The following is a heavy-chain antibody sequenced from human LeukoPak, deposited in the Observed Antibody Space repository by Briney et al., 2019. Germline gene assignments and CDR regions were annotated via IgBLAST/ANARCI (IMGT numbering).Heavy chain of an antibody. Sequence: GGSPRLSCAASGIAFDGYVMTWVRQAPGKGLEWVSTVSGSGGSTYYADSVKGRFTISRDNSKNTLYLQMNSLRAEDTAVYYCAILGITMVRGEGLDFWGQGTLVTVSS. CDR3: AILGITMVRGEGLDF. V-gene: IGHV3-23*01. J-gene: IGHJ4*02. CDR1: GIAFDGYV. D-gene: IGHD3-10*01. CDR2: VSGSGGST.